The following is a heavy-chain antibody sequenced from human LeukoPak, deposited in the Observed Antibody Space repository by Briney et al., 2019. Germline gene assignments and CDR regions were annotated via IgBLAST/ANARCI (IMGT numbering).Heavy chain of an antibody. Sequence: SETLSLTCAVSGGSISSGGYSWSWIRQPPGKGLEWIGYIYHSGSTYYNPSLKSRVTISVDRSNNQFSLKLSSVTAADTAVYYCARGYCNNGSCYPFDYWGQGTLVTVSS. J-gene: IGHJ4*02. V-gene: IGHV4-30-2*01. D-gene: IGHD2-15*01. CDR2: IYHSGST. CDR1: GGSISSGGYS. CDR3: ARGYCNNGSCYPFDY.